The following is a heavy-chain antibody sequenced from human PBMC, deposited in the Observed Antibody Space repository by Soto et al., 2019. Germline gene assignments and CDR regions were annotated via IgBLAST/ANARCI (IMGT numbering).Heavy chain of an antibody. CDR3: ARGMEMATIGY. D-gene: IGHD5-12*01. V-gene: IGHV4-30-4*01. Sequence: SETLSLTCTVSGGSISSGDYYWSWIRQPPGKGLEWIGYIYYSGSTYYNPSLKSRVTISVDTSKNQFSLKLSSVTAADTAVYYCARGMEMATIGYWGQGTLVTVSS. J-gene: IGHJ4*02. CDR1: GGSISSGDYY. CDR2: IYYSGST.